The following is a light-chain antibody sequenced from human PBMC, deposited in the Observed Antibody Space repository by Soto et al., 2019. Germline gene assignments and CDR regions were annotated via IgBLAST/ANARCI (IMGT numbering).Light chain of an antibody. CDR2: DAS. V-gene: IGKV1-39*01. CDR1: QNIANF. Sequence: DIQVTQSPSSLSASIGDRVTITCRASQNIANFLNWYQHKAGRAPKLLIYDASSLQTGVPSRFSGSGSGTDFTLTISNLQADDFATYYCQQSYRTPRTFGPGTKVDIK. CDR3: QQSYRTPRT. J-gene: IGKJ1*01.